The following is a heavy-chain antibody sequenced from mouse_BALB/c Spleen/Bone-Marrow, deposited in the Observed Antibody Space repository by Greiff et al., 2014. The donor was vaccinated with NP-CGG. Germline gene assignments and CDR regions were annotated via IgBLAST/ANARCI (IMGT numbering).Heavy chain of an antibody. CDR3: ARGTYRYYFDY. D-gene: IGHD2-14*01. Sequence: QVQLQQSGAELMKPGASVKISCKATGYTFSSYWIEWVKQRPGHGLEWIGEILPGSGTTNYNEKFKGKATFTADTSSNTAYMHLSSLTSEDSAVYYCARGTYRYYFDYWGQGTTLTVSS. J-gene: IGHJ2*01. CDR2: ILPGSGTT. V-gene: IGHV1-9*01. CDR1: GYTFSSYW.